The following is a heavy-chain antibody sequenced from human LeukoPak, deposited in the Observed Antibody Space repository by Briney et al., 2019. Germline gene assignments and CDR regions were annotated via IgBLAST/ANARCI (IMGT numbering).Heavy chain of an antibody. CDR1: GFTFSSYS. V-gene: IGHV3-21*01. D-gene: IGHD3-3*01. Sequence: GGSLRLSCAASGFTFSSYSMNWVRKAPGKGLEWVSSISSSSSYIYYAGSVKGRFTISRDNAKNSLYLQMNSLRAEDTAVYYCAKSGTITIFGEFDHWGQGTLVTVSS. CDR2: ISSSSSYI. J-gene: IGHJ4*02. CDR3: AKSGTITIFGEFDH.